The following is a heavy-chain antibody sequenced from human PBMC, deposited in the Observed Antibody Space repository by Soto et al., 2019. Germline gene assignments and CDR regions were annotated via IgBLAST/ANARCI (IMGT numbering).Heavy chain of an antibody. V-gene: IGHV3-30*18. CDR3: AKATGKIALTGL. CDR1: GFTFSHYG. D-gene: IGHD1-20*01. CDR2: ISNDGSHE. Sequence: QRQLEESGGGVVQPGGSLRLSCAASGFTFSHYGIHWVRQAPGKGLEWVAVISNDGSHESYGDSVKGRFTISRDNSKNTAYLQMSSLRAEDSAVYFCAKATGKIALTGLWGQGTRVTVSS. J-gene: IGHJ4*02.